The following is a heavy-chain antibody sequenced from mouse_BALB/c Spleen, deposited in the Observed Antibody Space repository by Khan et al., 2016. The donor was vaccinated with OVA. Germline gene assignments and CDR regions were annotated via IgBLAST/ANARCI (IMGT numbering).Heavy chain of an antibody. CDR1: GYTFTNYW. CDR2: IYPGGDFT. J-gene: IGHJ1*01. Sequence: VQLQQSGAELVRPGTSVKISCRASGYTFTNYWLGWVKQRPGHGLEWIGDIYPGGDFTNYNEKFNDKATLTADTSSTTVYMPLRSLTSEDTAVYFCARWATWFFDVWGAGTTVTVSS. D-gene: IGHD3-1*01. V-gene: IGHV1-63*02. CDR3: ARWATWFFDV.